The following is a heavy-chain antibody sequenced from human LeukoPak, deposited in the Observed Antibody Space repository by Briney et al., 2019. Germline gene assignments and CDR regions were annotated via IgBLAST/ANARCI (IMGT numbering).Heavy chain of an antibody. Sequence: GGSLRLSCAASGFTFSSYGMPWVRQAPGKGLEWVAVIWYDGSNKYYADSVKGRFTISRDNSKNTLYLQMNSLRAEDTAVYYCAREKAPTGYYGMDVWGQGTTVTVSS. D-gene: IGHD2-8*02. CDR1: GFTFSSYG. J-gene: IGHJ6*02. V-gene: IGHV3-33*01. CDR3: AREKAPTGYYGMDV. CDR2: IWYDGSNK.